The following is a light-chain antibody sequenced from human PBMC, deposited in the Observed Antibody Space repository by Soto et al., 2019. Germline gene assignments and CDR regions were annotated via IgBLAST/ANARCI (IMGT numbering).Light chain of an antibody. CDR2: AAS. V-gene: IGKV1-39*01. CDR3: QQSYSTPRT. J-gene: IGKJ1*01. CDR1: QSISSY. Sequence: DIQMTKSPSSLYASVEDRVTITCRASQSISSYLNWYQQKPGKAPKLLIYAASSLQSGVPSRFSGSGSGTDFTLTISSLQPEDFATYYCQQSYSTPRTFGQGTKVDIK.